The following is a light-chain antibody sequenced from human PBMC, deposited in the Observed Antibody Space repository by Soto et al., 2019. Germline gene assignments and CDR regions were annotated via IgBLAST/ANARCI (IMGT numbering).Light chain of an antibody. CDR3: QNWDTGARVV. J-gene: IGLJ2*01. CDR2: LSSDGSH. V-gene: IGLV4-69*01. Sequence: QSVLTQSPSASASLGASVKLTCTLSSGHSSYAIAWHQQQPEKGPRYLMKLSSDGSHSKGDGIPDRFSGSSSGAERYLTISRLQSEDEADYYCQNWDTGARVVFGGGTKLTVL. CDR1: SGHSSYA.